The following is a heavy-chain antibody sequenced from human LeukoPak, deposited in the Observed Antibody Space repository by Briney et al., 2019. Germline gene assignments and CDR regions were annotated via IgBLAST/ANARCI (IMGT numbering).Heavy chain of an antibody. CDR1: GFTFSSYA. D-gene: IGHD3-22*01. V-gene: IGHV3-23*01. J-gene: IGHJ4*02. Sequence: KAGGSLRLSCAASGFTFSSYAMSWVRQAPGKGLEWVSAISGSGGSTYYADSVKGRFTISRDNSKNTLYLQMNSLRAEDTAVYYCAKDREYYYDSSGYIDYWGQGTLVTVSS. CDR2: ISGSGGST. CDR3: AKDREYYYDSSGYIDY.